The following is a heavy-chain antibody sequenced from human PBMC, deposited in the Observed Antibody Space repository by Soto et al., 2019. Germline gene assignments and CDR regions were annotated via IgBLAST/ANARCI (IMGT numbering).Heavy chain of an antibody. CDR2: IYSGGST. V-gene: IGHV3-66*01. J-gene: IGHJ4*02. D-gene: IGHD3-16*01. CDR3: AIQITNFDY. CDR1: GFTVSSNY. Sequence: EVQLVESGGGLVQPGGSLRLSCAASGFTVSSNYMSWVRQAPGKGLEWVSVIYSGGSTYYADSVKGRFTISRDNSRYTLYLQMNSPRAEDTAVYYCAIQITNFDYWGQGTLVTVSS.